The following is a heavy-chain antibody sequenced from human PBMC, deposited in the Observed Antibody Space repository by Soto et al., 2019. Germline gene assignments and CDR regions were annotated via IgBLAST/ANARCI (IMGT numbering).Heavy chain of an antibody. D-gene: IGHD3-3*01. V-gene: IGHV1-3*01. CDR1: GYSFSGHA. J-gene: IGHJ4*02. CDR3: ARDQYYNFWSGYYTGTPFDY. Sequence: XSVKGACKVFGYSFSGHAMHWGRQAPGQRLEWMGWINGGNDNTKYSQKFQDRVTFTKDTSASTNYMELSSLRSEDTAVYYCARDQYYNFWSGYYTGTPFDYWGQGTQVTVS. CDR2: INGGNDNT.